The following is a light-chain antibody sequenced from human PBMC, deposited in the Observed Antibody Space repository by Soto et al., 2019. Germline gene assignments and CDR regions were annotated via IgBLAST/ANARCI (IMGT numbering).Light chain of an antibody. J-gene: IGKJ5*01. CDR2: GAS. CDR3: QQYGTSRVT. Sequence: EIMLTQSTGTLSLSPGERVTLSCRASQSVMKNYLAWYQQKPGQAPRLLIFGASTRAAGIPERFSGSGSGTDFTLTISRLEPEDIAVYYCQQYGTSRVTFGQGTRLEIK. CDR1: QSVMKNY. V-gene: IGKV3-20*01.